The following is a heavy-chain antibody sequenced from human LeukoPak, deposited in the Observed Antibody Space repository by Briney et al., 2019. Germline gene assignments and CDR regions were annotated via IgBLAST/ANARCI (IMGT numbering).Heavy chain of an antibody. CDR2: IRANAEGGTA. V-gene: IGHV3-15*01. D-gene: IGHD1-7*01. Sequence: GSLRLSCAGSGFSFSSAWMTWVRQAPGKGLEWVGRIRANAEGGTADYAAPVKGRFTISRDDSENTLYLQMGSLKIEDTATYYCTTDRKELENHWGQGTLVTVSS. CDR3: TTDRKELENH. CDR1: GFSFSSAW. J-gene: IGHJ5*02.